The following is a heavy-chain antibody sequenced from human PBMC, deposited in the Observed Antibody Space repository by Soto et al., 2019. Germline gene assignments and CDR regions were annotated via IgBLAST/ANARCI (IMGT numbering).Heavy chain of an antibody. CDR2: VTPRSGEV. V-gene: IGHV1-2*02. J-gene: IGHJ4*02. D-gene: IGHD1-26*01. CDR3: ARVPILGPTGDFDY. CDR1: GYTFTDYH. Sequence: QVHLVQSGAEVKRPGDSVKVSCQASGYTFTDYHIHWVRQAPGQGLEGMGRVTPRSGEVYYSPKFQGRVTLTRDTSLSTAYMELTTLKFDDTAVFYCARVPILGPTGDFDYWGQGTLATVSS.